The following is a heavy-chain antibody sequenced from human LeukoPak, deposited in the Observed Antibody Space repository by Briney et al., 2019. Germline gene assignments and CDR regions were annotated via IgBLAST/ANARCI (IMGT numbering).Heavy chain of an antibody. CDR1: GFTFSTYW. V-gene: IGHV3-74*01. CDR3: ARVLQGEWFFDY. CDR2: INTDGSTT. D-gene: IGHD3-3*01. Sequence: GGSLRLSCAASGFTFSTYWMHWVRQTPGKGLVWVSRINTDGSTTNYADSVKGRFTISRDNAKNTLYLQMNSLRAEDTAVYYCARVLQGEWFFDYWRQGTLVTVSS. J-gene: IGHJ4*02.